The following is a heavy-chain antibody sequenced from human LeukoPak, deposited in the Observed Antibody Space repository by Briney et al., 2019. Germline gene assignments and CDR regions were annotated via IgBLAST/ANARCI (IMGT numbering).Heavy chain of an antibody. J-gene: IGHJ1*01. CDR1: GFTFSTFS. CDR2: ISRTGTSI. D-gene: IGHD1-14*01. V-gene: IGHV3-21*01. Sequence: PGGSLRLSCAASGFTFSTFSMAWVRQAPGKALDLVSYISRTGTSIHYADSMRGRFTISRDNTKSSLYLQMNNLRVEDTALYFCARTTVAGTIQYWGQGTLVIVSS. CDR3: ARTTVAGTIQY.